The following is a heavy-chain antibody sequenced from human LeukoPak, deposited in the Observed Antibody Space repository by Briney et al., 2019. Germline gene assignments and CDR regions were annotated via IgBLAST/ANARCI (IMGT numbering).Heavy chain of an antibody. CDR2: IRYDGSKE. CDR1: GFTFSSYG. V-gene: IGHV3-30*02. J-gene: IGHJ4*02. Sequence: GGFLRLSCAASGFTFSSYGMHWVRQAPGKGLEWVAFIRYDGSKEYYADSVKGRFTISRDNSKNTLYLQMKSLKTEDTAVYYCAKDSRYYYVDYWGQGTLVTVSS. CDR3: AKDSRYYYVDY. D-gene: IGHD1-14*01.